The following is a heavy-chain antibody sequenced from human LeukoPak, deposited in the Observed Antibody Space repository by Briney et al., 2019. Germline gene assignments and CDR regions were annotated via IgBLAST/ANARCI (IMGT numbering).Heavy chain of an antibody. Sequence: PGGSLRLSCAASGFTFSSYFMNWVRQAPGKGLEWVAKIHPDGSDKYYVDSVKGRFTISRDNAKNSLYLQMNSLRAEDTAVYYCARDRSPAGYSYGYGYYFDYWGQGTLVTVSS. CDR1: GFTFSSYF. CDR3: ARDRSPAGYSYGYGYYFDY. D-gene: IGHD5-18*01. V-gene: IGHV3-7*01. CDR2: IHPDGSDK. J-gene: IGHJ4*02.